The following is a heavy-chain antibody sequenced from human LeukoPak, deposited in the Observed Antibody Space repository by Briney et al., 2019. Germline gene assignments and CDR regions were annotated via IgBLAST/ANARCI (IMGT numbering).Heavy chain of an antibody. D-gene: IGHD1-26*01. J-gene: IGHJ4*02. Sequence: GGSLRLSCAASGFTFNTYTMNWVRQAPGKGLEWVTFIWYDASNKYYADSVKGRFTISRDNSKNTLYLQMNSLRAEDTAVYYCANTAIGRSGVCPELPEGHFDYWGQGTLVTVSS. CDR2: IWYDASNK. CDR3: ANTAIGRSGVCPELPEGHFDY. CDR1: GFTFNTYT. V-gene: IGHV3-30*02.